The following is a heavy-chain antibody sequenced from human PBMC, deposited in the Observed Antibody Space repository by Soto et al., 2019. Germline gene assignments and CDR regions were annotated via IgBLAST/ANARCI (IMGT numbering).Heavy chain of an antibody. D-gene: IGHD1-26*01. CDR2: MNPNSGNT. J-gene: IGHJ4*02. CDR3: ASGAIVVATDY. Sequence: QVQLVQSGAEVKKPWASVKVSCKASGYTCTSYDSNWVRQATGQGLEWMGLMNPNSGNTGYAQKFQGRVTMTRTTCISTDYMELSSLRSEDTAVYYCASGAIVVATDYWGQGTLVTVSS. V-gene: IGHV1-8*01. CDR1: GYTCTSYD.